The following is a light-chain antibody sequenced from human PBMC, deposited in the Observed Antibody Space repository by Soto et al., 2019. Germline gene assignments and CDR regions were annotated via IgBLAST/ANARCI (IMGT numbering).Light chain of an antibody. CDR2: EGS. J-gene: IGLJ3*02. V-gene: IGLV2-23*01. Sequence: QSALTQPASVSGSPGQSITSSCTGTSSDVGGYDLVSWYQQHPGKAPKLIIYEGSKRPSGISNRFSGSKSGNTASLIISGLQGDDEGDYYCCAYVSSNTLLFGGGTKVTVL. CDR3: CAYVSSNTLL. CDR1: SSDVGGYDL.